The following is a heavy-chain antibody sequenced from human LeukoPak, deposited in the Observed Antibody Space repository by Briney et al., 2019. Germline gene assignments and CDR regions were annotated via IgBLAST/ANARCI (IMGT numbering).Heavy chain of an antibody. CDR1: GFSFSSYE. CDR3: ARDRDSVAGTRGYFDY. D-gene: IGHD6-19*01. Sequence: PGGSLRLSCAASGFSFSSYEMNWVRQAPGKGLEWVSSISTSSSYIYYADSVKGRFTISRDNAKNSLYLQMNSLRAEDTAVYYCARDRDSVAGTRGYFDYWGQGTLVTVSS. CDR2: ISTSSSYI. J-gene: IGHJ4*02. V-gene: IGHV3-21*01.